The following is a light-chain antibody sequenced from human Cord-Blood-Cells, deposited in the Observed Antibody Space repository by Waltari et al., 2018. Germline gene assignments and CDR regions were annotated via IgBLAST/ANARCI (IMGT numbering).Light chain of an antibody. CDR2: DVR. Sequence: QSALTQPRSVSGSPGQSVTLSCTGTSSDVGGSNYVSWYQQHPGKAPKLMIYDVRKRPSGVPDRFSDSKSGNTASLTISGLQAEDEADYYCCSYAGSYTYVFGTGTKVTVL. V-gene: IGLV2-11*01. J-gene: IGLJ1*01. CDR1: SSDVGGSNY. CDR3: CSYAGSYTYV.